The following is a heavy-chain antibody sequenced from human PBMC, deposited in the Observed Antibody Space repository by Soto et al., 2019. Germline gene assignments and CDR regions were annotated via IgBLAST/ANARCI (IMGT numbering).Heavy chain of an antibody. V-gene: IGHV4-30-2*01. CDR1: EGYIVSGGYC. Sequence: SETNCLLCAVSEGYIVSGGYCWIWIRQTPGKGLERIGYLFHSGSTYYNPSLKSRVTISVDRSKNQFSLKLSSVTAADTAVYFCARHSSYPFYDLLTDYHGPPFVSHFDFWGQGALVTVSS. CDR2: LFHSGST. CDR3: ARHSSYPFYDLLTDYHGPPFVSHFDF. J-gene: IGHJ4*02. D-gene: IGHD3-9*01.